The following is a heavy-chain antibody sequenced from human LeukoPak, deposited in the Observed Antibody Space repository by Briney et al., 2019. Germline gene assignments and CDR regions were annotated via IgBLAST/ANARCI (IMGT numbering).Heavy chain of an antibody. V-gene: IGHV3-49*04. Sequence: GGSLRLSCTASGFIFGDHSMSWVRQAPGQGLEWVGFISSKAYGATTEYAASVKGRFTISRDDSKGIAYLQMDNLKTEDTALYYRSRGPILLWIHNGMDVWGQGTTVTVSS. CDR2: ISSKAYGATT. J-gene: IGHJ6*02. CDR1: GFIFGDHS. D-gene: IGHD3-10*01. CDR3: SRGPILLWIHNGMDV.